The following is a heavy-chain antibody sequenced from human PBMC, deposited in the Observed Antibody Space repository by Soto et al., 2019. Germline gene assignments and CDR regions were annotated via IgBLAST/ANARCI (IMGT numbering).Heavy chain of an antibody. V-gene: IGHV4-61*10. CDR2: VXXSXTX. J-gene: IGHJ4*02. Sequence: PSETLSLTCTVSGASVSSGDYWWSWIRQPAGKGLXWIXLVXXSXTXXXNXXLNSRATLSVEASKNQFSLKPSSVTAAETAVYYCARDIGSYAYGEGYWGQGIRVTVSS. CDR3: ARDIGSYAYGEGY. CDR1: GASVSSGDYW. D-gene: IGHD2-15*01.